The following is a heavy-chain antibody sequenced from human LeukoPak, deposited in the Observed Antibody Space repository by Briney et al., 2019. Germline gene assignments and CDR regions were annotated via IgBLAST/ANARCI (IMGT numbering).Heavy chain of an antibody. D-gene: IGHD3-10*01. CDR2: ISSSGSTI. Sequence: GGSLRLSCVASGFPFGNYAMKWVRQARGEGVEWISYISSSGSTIYYADYGRGRFTMSRDNAKKSMYLQMNSLSAEDTAIYYCARGGSPYGMDVWGPGTTVTVSS. CDR3: ARGGSPYGMDV. V-gene: IGHV3-48*03. CDR1: GFPFGNYA. J-gene: IGHJ6*02.